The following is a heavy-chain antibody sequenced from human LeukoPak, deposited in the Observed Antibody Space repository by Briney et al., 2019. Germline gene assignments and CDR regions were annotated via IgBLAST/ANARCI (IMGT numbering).Heavy chain of an antibody. CDR3: AREEYCSSTSCWDYYYYGMDV. CDR2: IKEDGSGR. D-gene: IGHD2-2*01. CDR1: AFIFSGHW. J-gene: IGHJ6*02. V-gene: IGHV3-7*03. Sequence: GGSLRLSCEGSAFIFSGHWMNWVRQTPGKGLEWVASIKEDGSGRQYVDSVKGRFSISRDNTKGSLFLQLNSLRAEDTAVYYCAREEYCSSTSCWDYYYYGMDVWGQGTTVTVSS.